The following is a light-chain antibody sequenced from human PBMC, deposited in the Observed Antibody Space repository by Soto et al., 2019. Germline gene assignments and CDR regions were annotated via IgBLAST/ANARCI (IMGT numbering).Light chain of an antibody. CDR1: SRDVGSYNL. Sequence: QSVLTQPASVSGSPRQSITISCTGTSRDVGSYNLVSWYQQHPGKAPKLMIYEGSKRPSGVSNRFSGSKSGNTASLTISGLQAEDEADYYCCSYAGSSTYVFGTGTKVTVL. V-gene: IGLV2-23*01. J-gene: IGLJ1*01. CDR2: EGS. CDR3: CSYAGSSTYV.